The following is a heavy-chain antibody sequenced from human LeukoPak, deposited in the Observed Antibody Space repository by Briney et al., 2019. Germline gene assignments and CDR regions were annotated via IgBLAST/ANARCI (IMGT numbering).Heavy chain of an antibody. J-gene: IGHJ2*01. CDR1: GGSISSYY. D-gene: IGHD5-24*01. Sequence: TETLSLTCTVSGGSISSYYWSWIRQPPGKGLEWIGYIYYSGSTNYNPSLKSRVTISIDTSKNKFSLRLRSVTAADTAIYYRARDPPPAWTLATFSSHWYFDLWGRGTLVTVSS. CDR3: ARDPPPAWTLATFSSHWYFDL. CDR2: IYYSGST. V-gene: IGHV4-59*12.